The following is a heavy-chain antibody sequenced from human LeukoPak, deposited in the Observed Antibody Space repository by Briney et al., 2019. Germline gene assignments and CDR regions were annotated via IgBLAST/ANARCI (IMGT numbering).Heavy chain of an antibody. CDR3: AKDQFMEWLFYFDY. D-gene: IGHD3-3*01. CDR2: IWYDGSNK. Sequence: GRSLRLSCAASGFNFSSFVMHWVRQAPGKGLEWVAVIWYDGSNKYYADSVKGRFTISRDNSKNTLYLQMNSLRDEDTAVYYCAKDQFMEWLFYFDYWGQGTLVTVSS. CDR1: GFNFSSFV. V-gene: IGHV3-33*06. J-gene: IGHJ4*02.